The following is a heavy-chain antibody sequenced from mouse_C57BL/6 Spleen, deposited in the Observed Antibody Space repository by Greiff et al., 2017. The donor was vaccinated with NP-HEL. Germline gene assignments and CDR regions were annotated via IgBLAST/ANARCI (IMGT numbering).Heavy chain of an antibody. CDR2: IYPGDGDT. V-gene: IGHV1-82*01. J-gene: IGHJ2*01. CDR3: ARCYYGSNFDY. Sequence: VQLKESGPELVKPGASVKISCKASGYAFSSSWMNWVKQRPGKGLEWIGRIYPGDGDTNYNGKFKGKATLTADKSSSTAYMQLSSLTSEDSAVYFCARCYYGSNFDYWGQGTTLTVSS. D-gene: IGHD1-1*01. CDR1: GYAFSSSW.